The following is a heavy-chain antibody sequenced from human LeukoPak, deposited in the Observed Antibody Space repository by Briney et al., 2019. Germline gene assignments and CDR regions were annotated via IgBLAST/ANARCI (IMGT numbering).Heavy chain of an antibody. J-gene: IGHJ4*02. CDR2: IYYSGTT. CDR1: GGSISSSSYY. Sequence: SETLSLTCTVSGGSISSSSYYWGWIRQPPGKGLEWIGSIYYSGTTYYNPSLKSRVTISVDTSKNQFSLKLSSGTAADTAVYYWARLLAHYYDRSGCFDYGGQGTLVTVSS. CDR3: ARLLAHYYDRSGCFDY. D-gene: IGHD3-22*01. V-gene: IGHV4-39*01.